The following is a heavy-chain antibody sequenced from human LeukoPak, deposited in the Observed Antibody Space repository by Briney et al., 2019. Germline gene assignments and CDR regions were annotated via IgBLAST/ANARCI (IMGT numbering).Heavy chain of an antibody. CDR3: AKVGPGAARDY. Sequence: GGSLRLSRAASGLTFNSYGMSWVRQASGKGLEGVSGISGGGDNTYYADSVKGRFTISRDTSKNMVCLEMNSLRAEDTAVYYCAKVGPGAARDYWGQGTLVTVSS. D-gene: IGHD2-15*01. CDR1: GLTFNSYG. V-gene: IGHV3-23*01. J-gene: IGHJ4*02. CDR2: ISGGGDNT.